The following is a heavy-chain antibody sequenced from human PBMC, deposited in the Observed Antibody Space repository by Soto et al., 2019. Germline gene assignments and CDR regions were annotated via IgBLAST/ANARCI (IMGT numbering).Heavy chain of an antibody. CDR3: ARGGWWWEGDAFDI. J-gene: IGHJ3*02. CDR2: ISAYNGNT. D-gene: IGHD2-8*02. CDR1: GYTFTSYG. Sequence: PSVKVSCKASGYTFTSYGISWVRQAPGQGLEWMGWISAYNGNTNYAQKLQGRVTMTTDTSTSTAYMELRSLRSDDTAVFFCARGGWWWEGDAFDIWGQGTMVTVSS. V-gene: IGHV1-18*01.